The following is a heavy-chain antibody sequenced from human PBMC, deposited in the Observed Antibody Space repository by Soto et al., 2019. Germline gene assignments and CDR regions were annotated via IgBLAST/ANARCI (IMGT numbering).Heavy chain of an antibody. CDR1: GGTFSSYA. Sequence: GASVKVSCKASGGTFSSYAISWVRQAPGQGLEWMGGIIPIFGTANYAQKFQGRVTITADKSTSTAYMELSSLRSEDTAVYYCARDRIRLWSGYYNPYYYYGMDVWGQGTTVTVSS. V-gene: IGHV1-69*06. CDR2: IIPIFGTA. D-gene: IGHD3-3*01. CDR3: ARDRIRLWSGYYNPYYYYGMDV. J-gene: IGHJ6*02.